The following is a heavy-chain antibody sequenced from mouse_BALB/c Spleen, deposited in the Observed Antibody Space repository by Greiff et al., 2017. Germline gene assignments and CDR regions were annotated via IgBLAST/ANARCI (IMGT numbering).Heavy chain of an antibody. CDR3: ARGVYDGYYEGAMDY. D-gene: IGHD2-3*01. J-gene: IGHJ4*01. Sequence: EVKLMESGGGLVQPGGSRKLSCAASGFTFSSFGMHWVRQAPEKGLEWVAYISSGSSTIYYADTVKGRFTISRDNPKNTLFLQMTSLRSEDTAMYYCARGVYDGYYEGAMDYWGQGTSVTVAS. V-gene: IGHV5-17*02. CDR1: GFTFSSFG. CDR2: ISSGSSTI.